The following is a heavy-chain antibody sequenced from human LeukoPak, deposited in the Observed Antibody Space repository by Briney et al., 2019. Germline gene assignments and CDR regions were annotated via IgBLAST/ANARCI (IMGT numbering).Heavy chain of an antibody. D-gene: IGHD6-6*01. CDR1: GFTFSSYA. CDR3: AKGPPSSSAQYFQH. J-gene: IGHJ1*01. V-gene: IGHV3-23*01. Sequence: GGSLRLSCAASGFTFSSYAMSWVRQAPGKGLEWVSTISAGDSTYYPDSVKGRFIISRDNSKNTLYLQMNSLRAEDTAVYYCAKGPPSSSAQYFQHWGQGTLVTVSS. CDR2: ISAGDST.